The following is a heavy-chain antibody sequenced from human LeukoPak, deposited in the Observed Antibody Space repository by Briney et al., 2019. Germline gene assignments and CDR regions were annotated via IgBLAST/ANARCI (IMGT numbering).Heavy chain of an antibody. Sequence: GRSLRLSCAASGFTFDDYAMHWVRQAPGKGLEWVSGISWNSGSIGYADPVKGRFTISRDNAKNSLYLQMNSLRAEDTALYYCAKDPHESGSYGYFDYWGQGTLVTVSS. CDR2: ISWNSGSI. D-gene: IGHD1-26*01. V-gene: IGHV3-9*01. CDR3: AKDPHESGSYGYFDY. CDR1: GFTFDDYA. J-gene: IGHJ4*02.